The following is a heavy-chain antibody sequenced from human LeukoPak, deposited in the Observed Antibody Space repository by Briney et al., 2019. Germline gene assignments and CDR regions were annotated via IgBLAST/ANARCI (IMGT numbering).Heavy chain of an antibody. CDR3: ARAGRMAEPGTFDI. V-gene: IGHV4-4*07. Sequence: SETLSLTCTVSGGSISSYYWTWIRQPAGKGLEWTGRIYTSGSTDYNPSLKSRVTMSIDTSKNQFSLKLCSVTSADTAVYYCARAGRMAEPGTFDIWGQGTMVTVSS. J-gene: IGHJ3*02. D-gene: IGHD6-19*01. CDR2: IYTSGST. CDR1: GGSISSYY.